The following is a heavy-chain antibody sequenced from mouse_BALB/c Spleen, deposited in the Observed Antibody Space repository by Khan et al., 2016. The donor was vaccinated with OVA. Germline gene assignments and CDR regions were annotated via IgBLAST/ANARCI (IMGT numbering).Heavy chain of an antibody. CDR3: ARSGYDGYFDY. CDR1: GYTFTDYN. D-gene: IGHD2-14*01. CDR2: IYPYNGGT. J-gene: IGHJ2*01. V-gene: IGHV1S29*02. Sequence: VHVKQSGPELVKPGASVKIACKASGYTFTDYNMHWVKQSHGKSLAWIGYIYPYNGGTGYNQKVKSKATLTVDNSSSTSYMELRSLTSEDSAVYYCARSGYDGYFDYWGQGTTLTVSS.